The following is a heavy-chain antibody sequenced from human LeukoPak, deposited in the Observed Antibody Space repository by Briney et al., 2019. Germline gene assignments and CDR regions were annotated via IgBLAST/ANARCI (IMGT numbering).Heavy chain of an antibody. CDR2: INTGSTTI. D-gene: IGHD6-6*01. CDR3: ARDSSVRELDV. CDR1: GFTFSSYA. Sequence: GGSLRLSCAASGFTFSSYAMSWVRQPPGKGLEWISYINTGSTTIYYADSVKGRFTVSRDNAKNSLYLHMNSLRAEDTAVYYCARDSSVRELDVWGQGTMVTVSS. V-gene: IGHV3-48*01. J-gene: IGHJ3*01.